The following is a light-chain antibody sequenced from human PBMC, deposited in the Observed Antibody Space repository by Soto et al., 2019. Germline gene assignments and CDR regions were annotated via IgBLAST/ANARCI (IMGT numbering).Light chain of an antibody. V-gene: IGKV3-15*01. CDR3: QQYNNWPPIT. J-gene: IGKJ5*01. CDR2: GAS. CDR1: QSVSGN. Sequence: EIVMTQSPATLSVSPGERATLSCRASQSVSGNLAWYQQKPGQAPRLLIYGASTRATGLPARFSGSGSGTAFTLTISSLQSEDFAVFYCQQYNNWPPITFGQGTRLEMK.